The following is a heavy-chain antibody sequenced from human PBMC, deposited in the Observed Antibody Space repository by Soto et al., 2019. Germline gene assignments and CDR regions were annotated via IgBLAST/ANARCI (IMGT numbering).Heavy chain of an antibody. Sequence: SETLSLTCAVYGGSFSGYYWNWIRQPPGKGLEWIGEINHSGSTNYNPSLKSRVTISVDTSKNQFSLKLSSVTAADTAVYYCARVGDYYDSSTHYYGMDVWGQGTTVTV. CDR3: ARVGDYYDSSTHYYGMDV. D-gene: IGHD3-22*01. J-gene: IGHJ6*02. CDR1: GGSFSGYY. CDR2: INHSGST. V-gene: IGHV4-34*01.